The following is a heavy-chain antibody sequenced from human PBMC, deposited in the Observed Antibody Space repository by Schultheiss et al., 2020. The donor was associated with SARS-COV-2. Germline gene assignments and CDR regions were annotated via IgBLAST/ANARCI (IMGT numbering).Heavy chain of an antibody. J-gene: IGHJ4*02. V-gene: IGHV3-9*01. CDR3: AKDTPGGDYFDY. CDR1: GFTFDDYA. D-gene: IGHD2-2*01. Sequence: GGSLRLSCAASGFTFDDYAMHWVRQAPGKGLEWVSGISWNSGSIGYADSVKGRFTISRDNAKNSLYLQMNSLRAEDTALYYCAKDTPGGDYFDYWGQGTLVTVSS. CDR2: ISWNSGSI.